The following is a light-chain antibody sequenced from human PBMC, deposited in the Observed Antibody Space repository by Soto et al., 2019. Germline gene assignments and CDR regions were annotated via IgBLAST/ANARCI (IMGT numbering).Light chain of an antibody. V-gene: IGKV3-15*01. Sequence: EIVMTQSPATLSVSPGERATLSCRASQSVSSNLAWYQQNPGQAPRLLIYGASTRATGIPAMFSGSGSGTEFTLTISSLQSEDFAVYYCQHYNNWPRTFGQGTKVEIK. CDR2: GAS. CDR1: QSVSSN. CDR3: QHYNNWPRT. J-gene: IGKJ1*01.